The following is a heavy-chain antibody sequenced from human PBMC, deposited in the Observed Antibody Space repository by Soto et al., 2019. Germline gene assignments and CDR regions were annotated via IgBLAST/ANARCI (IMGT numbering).Heavy chain of an antibody. D-gene: IGHD1-26*01. CDR3: AKDLIYGRSGSYYYYYYMDV. CDR1: GFTFSSYG. V-gene: IGHV3-30*18. Sequence: GSLRLSCAASGFTFSSYGMHWVRQAPGKGLEWVAVISYDGSNKYYADSVKGRFTISRDNSKNTLYLQMNSLRAEDTAVYYCAKDLIYGRSGSYYYYYYMDVWGKGTTVTVSS. J-gene: IGHJ6*03. CDR2: ISYDGSNK.